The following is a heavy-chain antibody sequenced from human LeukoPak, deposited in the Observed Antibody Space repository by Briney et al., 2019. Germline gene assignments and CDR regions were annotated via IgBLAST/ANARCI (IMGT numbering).Heavy chain of an antibody. CDR1: GGSPSGYS. V-gene: IGHV4-30-2*01. CDR3: ARVVRFYCMDV. J-gene: IGHJ6*02. Sequence: SETLSLTCTVSGGSPSGYSWSWIRQPPGKGREWLGYIYHSGSSYYSPSLTSRVTISVDRSKNQFSLTLSSAAAADTAVYYCARVVRFYCMDVWGQGTTVTVSS. D-gene: IGHD2-2*01. CDR2: IYHSGSS.